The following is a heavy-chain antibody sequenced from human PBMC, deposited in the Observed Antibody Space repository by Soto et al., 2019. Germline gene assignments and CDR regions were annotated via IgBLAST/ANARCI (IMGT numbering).Heavy chain of an antibody. Sequence: QVQLQESGPGLVKPSGTLSLTCAVSGGSISSSHWWTWVRQPPGKGLDWIGEIFHSGSTNYNPSLRSRVTISVDTSKNQFSLKLSSVTAADTAVYYCARDNVFTYYYDSSGYGSRYFDYWGQGTLVTVSS. CDR1: GGSISSSHW. D-gene: IGHD3-22*01. CDR2: IFHSGST. J-gene: IGHJ4*02. V-gene: IGHV4-4*02. CDR3: ARDNVFTYYYDSSGYGSRYFDY.